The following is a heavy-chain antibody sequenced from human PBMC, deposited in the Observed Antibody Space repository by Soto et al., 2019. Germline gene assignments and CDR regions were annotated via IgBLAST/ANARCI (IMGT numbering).Heavy chain of an antibody. CDR3: ARAGCEVVSAAMFWYFDL. V-gene: IGHV1-69*02. CDR2: IIPILGIA. D-gene: IGHD2-2*01. J-gene: IGHJ2*01. Sequence: QVQLVQSGAEVKKPGSSVKVSCKASGGTFSSYTISWVRQAPGQGLEWMGRIIPILGIANYAQKFQGRVTITADKSTSTAYMELSSLRSEDTAVYYCARAGCEVVSAAMFWYFDLWGRGTLVTVSS. CDR1: GGTFSSYT.